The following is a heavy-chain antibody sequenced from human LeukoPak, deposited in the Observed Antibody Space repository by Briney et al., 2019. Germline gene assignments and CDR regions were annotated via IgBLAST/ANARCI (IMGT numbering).Heavy chain of an antibody. J-gene: IGHJ4*02. Sequence: PGGSLRLSCAASGFTFSDYWMSWVRQTPGKGLEWVATIKEDGTEKYYVDSVKGRFTISRDNAKNSLYLQMNSLRAEDTALYYCAKDSSDFGELSNIDYWGQGTLVTVSS. V-gene: IGHV3-7*03. D-gene: IGHD3-10*01. CDR3: AKDSSDFGELSNIDY. CDR1: GFTFSDYW. CDR2: IKEDGTEK.